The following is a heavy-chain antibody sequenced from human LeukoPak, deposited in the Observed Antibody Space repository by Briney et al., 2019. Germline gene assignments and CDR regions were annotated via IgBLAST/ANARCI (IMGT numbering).Heavy chain of an antibody. CDR3: ARHGGYCSSTSCFEYFQH. Sequence: SETLSLTCTVSVGSISSSSNYWGWIRQPPGKGLEWIGSIYYSGSTYYNPSLKSRVTISVDTSKNQLSLRLSSVTAADTAVYYCARHGGYCSSTSCFEYFQHWGQGTLVTVSS. D-gene: IGHD2-2*01. CDR1: VGSISSSSNY. J-gene: IGHJ1*01. V-gene: IGHV4-39*01. CDR2: IYYSGST.